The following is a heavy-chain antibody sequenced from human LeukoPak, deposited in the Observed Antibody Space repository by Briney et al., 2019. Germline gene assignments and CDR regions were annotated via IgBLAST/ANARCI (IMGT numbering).Heavy chain of an antibody. V-gene: IGHV3-30*18. J-gene: IGHJ4*02. Sequence: GRSLRLSCAASGFTFSSYGIHWVRQAQDKGLEWVALISFDGSNKYYADSVKGRFTISRDNSKNTLYLQMDSLRAEDTAVYYCAKGKGRYCGSTSCYEFDYWGQGTLVTVSS. CDR1: GFTFSSYG. D-gene: IGHD2-2*01. CDR2: ISFDGSNK. CDR3: AKGKGRYCGSTSCYEFDY.